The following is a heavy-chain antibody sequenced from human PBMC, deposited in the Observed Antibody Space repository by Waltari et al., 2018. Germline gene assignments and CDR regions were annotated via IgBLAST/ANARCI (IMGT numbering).Heavy chain of an antibody. CDR2: ISSSSSTI. V-gene: IGHV3-48*01. CDR3: ARGCGVATIYDDY. D-gene: IGHD5-12*01. J-gene: IGHJ4*02. CDR1: GFTFSSYS. Sequence: EVQLVESGGGLVQPGGSLRLSCAASGFTFSSYSMNWVRQAPGKGLEWVSYISSSSSTIYYADSVKGRFTISRDNAKNSLYLQMNSLRAEDTAVYYCARGCGVATIYDDYWGQGTLVTVSS.